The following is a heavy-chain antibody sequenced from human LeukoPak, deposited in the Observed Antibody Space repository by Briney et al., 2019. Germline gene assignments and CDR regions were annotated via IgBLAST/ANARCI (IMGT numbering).Heavy chain of an antibody. V-gene: IGHV3-23*01. CDR2: ISGSGGST. CDR3: AKGGYCSSTSCYTYYYYYMDV. D-gene: IGHD2-2*02. J-gene: IGHJ6*03. CDR1: GFTFNSYW. Sequence: GGSLRLSCAASGFTFNSYWMSWVRQAPGKGLEWVSAISGSGGSTYYADSVKGRFTISRDNSKNTLYLQMNSLRAEDTAVYYCAKGGYCSSTSCYTYYYYYMDVWGKGTTVTVSS.